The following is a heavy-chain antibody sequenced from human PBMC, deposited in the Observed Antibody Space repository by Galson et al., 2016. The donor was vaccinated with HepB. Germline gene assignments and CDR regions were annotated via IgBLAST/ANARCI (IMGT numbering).Heavy chain of an antibody. V-gene: IGHV3-7*01. CDR2: IKEDGSAK. J-gene: IGHJ3*02. CDR1: GFTFSSYW. CDR3: VSSGWFRFDAFDI. D-gene: IGHD6-19*01. Sequence: SLRLSCAASGFTFSSYWMSWVRQAPGKGLEWVANIKEDGSAKYYVDSVKGRFTISRDNAKNLLYLQMNSLRAEDTAVYYCVSSGWFRFDAFDIWGQGTMVTVSS.